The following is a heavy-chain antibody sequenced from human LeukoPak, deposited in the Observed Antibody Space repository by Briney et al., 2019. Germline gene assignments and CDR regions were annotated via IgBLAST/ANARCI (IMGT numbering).Heavy chain of an antibody. Sequence: SETLSLTCAVYGGSFSGYYWSWIRQPPGKGLEWIGEINHSGSTNYNPSLKSRVTISVDTSKNQFSLKLSSVTAADTAVYYCARQSRWLLYSNFDNWFDPWGQGTLVTVSS. V-gene: IGHV4-34*01. CDR2: INHSGST. CDR1: GGSFSGYY. CDR3: ARQSRWLLYSNFDNWFDP. D-gene: IGHD3-3*01. J-gene: IGHJ5*02.